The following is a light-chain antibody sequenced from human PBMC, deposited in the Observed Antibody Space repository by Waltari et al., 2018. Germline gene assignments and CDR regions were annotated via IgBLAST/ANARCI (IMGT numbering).Light chain of an antibody. CDR2: DVS. CDR1: SNDVGGYNS. Sequence: QSALTQPASVSGSPGQSVTIFCAGTSNDVGGYNSVSWYQEYPGQAPRVIIYDVSDRPSGVSDRFSRSKSGNTASLTISGLQAEDEADYYCSSQSSNDVVLFGGGTKLTVL. V-gene: IGLV2-14*01. J-gene: IGLJ2*01. CDR3: SSQSSNDVVL.